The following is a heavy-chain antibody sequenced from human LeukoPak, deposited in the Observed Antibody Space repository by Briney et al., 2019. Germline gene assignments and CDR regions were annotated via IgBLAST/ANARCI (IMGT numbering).Heavy chain of an antibody. V-gene: IGHV3-30*18. CDR3: AKESGIRSYGAYFPH. J-gene: IGHJ1*01. D-gene: IGHD4-17*01. Sequence: GGSLRLSCAASGFTFSNYGMQWVRQAPGKGLEWVAVISYDASAKYYADSVKGRFTISRDNSKSTLYLQMNSLRAEDTAVYYCAKESGIRSYGAYFPHWGQGTLVTVSS. CDR1: GFTFSNYG. CDR2: ISYDASAK.